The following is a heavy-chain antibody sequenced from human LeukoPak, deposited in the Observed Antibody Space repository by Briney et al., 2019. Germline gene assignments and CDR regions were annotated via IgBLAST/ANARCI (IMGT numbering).Heavy chain of an antibody. CDR2: IRPTGGGT. Sequence: ASVKVSCKASGSTFTGYHVIWVRQAPGQGLEWMGWIRPTGGGTKYAQKFQGRATMTKDTSIDTFYMELNRLRSDDTAVYYCARGGNVVAGYHLTDYGMDVWGQGTKVTVSS. CDR1: GSTFTGYH. D-gene: IGHD6-19*01. J-gene: IGHJ6*02. V-gene: IGHV1-2*02. CDR3: ARGGNVVAGYHLTDYGMDV.